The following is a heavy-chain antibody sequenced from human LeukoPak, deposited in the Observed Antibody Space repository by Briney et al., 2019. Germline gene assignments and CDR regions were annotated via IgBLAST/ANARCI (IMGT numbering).Heavy chain of an antibody. D-gene: IGHD3-22*01. V-gene: IGHV3-48*03. J-gene: IGHJ4*02. CDR2: ISSSRSNTM. Sequence: PGGSLRLSCAASGFTFSIYELNWVRQAPGKGLEWVSYISSSRSNTMYYANSVKGRFTISRDDAKNSLYLQMNSLRAEDTALYYCARGYYYDSSGYSFFDYWGQGTLVTVSS. CDR1: GFTFSIYE. CDR3: ARGYYYDSSGYSFFDY.